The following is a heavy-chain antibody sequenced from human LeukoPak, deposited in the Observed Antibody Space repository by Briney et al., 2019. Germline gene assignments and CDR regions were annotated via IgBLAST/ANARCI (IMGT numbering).Heavy chain of an antibody. J-gene: IGHJ6*02. D-gene: IGHD5-12*01. CDR3: ARDQIGRDNIGGIPTIRYYYYGMDV. CDR2: IIPIFGTA. Sequence: GSSVKVSCKASGGTFSSYAISWVRQAPGQGLEWMGGIIPIFGTANYAQKFQGRVTITADESTSTAYMELSSLRSEDTAVYYCARDQIGRDNIGGIPTIRYYYYGMDVWGQGTTVTVSS. V-gene: IGHV1-69*01. CDR1: GGTFSSYA.